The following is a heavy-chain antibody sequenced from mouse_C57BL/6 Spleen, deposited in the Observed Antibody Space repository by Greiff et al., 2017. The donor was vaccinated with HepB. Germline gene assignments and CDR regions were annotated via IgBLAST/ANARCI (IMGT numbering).Heavy chain of an antibody. CDR3: TPYSGDY. CDR2: IDPENGDT. J-gene: IGHJ2*01. Sequence: EVQLKESGAELVRPGASVKLSCTASGFNIKDDYMHWVKQRPEQGLEWIGWIDPENGDTEYASKFQGKATITADTSSNTAYLQLSSLTSEDTAVYYCTPYSGDYWGQGTTLTVSS. CDR1: GFNIKDDY. D-gene: IGHD2-12*01. V-gene: IGHV14-4*01.